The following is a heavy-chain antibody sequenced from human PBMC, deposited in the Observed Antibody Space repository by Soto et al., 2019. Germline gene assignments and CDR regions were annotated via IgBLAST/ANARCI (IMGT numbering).Heavy chain of an antibody. V-gene: IGHV4-31*03. J-gene: IGHJ5*02. CDR1: GGSISSGGYY. D-gene: IGHD3-10*01. CDR2: IYYSGST. Sequence: LTCTVSGGSISSGGYYWSWIRQHPGKGLEWIGYIYYSGSTYYNPSLKSRVTISVDTSKNQFSLKLSSVTAADTAVYYCARGSYYYGSASYSPHNWLDPCGQGTLVTVYS. CDR3: ARGSYYYGSASYSPHNWLDP.